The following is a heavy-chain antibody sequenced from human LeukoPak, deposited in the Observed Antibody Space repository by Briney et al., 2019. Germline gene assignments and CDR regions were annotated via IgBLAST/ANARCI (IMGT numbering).Heavy chain of an antibody. CDR2: MNPNSGDT. J-gene: IGHJ5*02. CDR1: GYTFTSYD. Sequence: ASVKVSCKASGYTFTSYDINWVRQPTGQGLEGMGWMNPNSGDTGYAQKFQGRVTMTRSTSISTAYMELSSLRSEDTAVYYCARGVIGLLWFGELSPGEKNWFDPWGQGTLVTVSS. CDR3: ARGVIGLLWFGELSPGEKNWFDP. V-gene: IGHV1-8*01. D-gene: IGHD3-10*01.